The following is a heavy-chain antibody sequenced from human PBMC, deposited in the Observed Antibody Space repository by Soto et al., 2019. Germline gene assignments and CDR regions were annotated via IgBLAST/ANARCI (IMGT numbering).Heavy chain of an antibody. CDR3: ARGPNTGQAIRFDP. V-gene: IGHV1-69*01. CDR2: IIPIFGNI. J-gene: IGHJ5*02. CDR1: GGTVSSYT. Sequence: QVQLVQSGAEVKMPGSSVKVSCKASGGTVSSYTISWVRQAPGRGLEWLGGIIPIFGNIDYAQRFQGRVTITADESTKTGYLEVRSLRSEDTAIYYCARGPNTGQAIRFDPGGQGTLVTVSS. D-gene: IGHD2-8*02.